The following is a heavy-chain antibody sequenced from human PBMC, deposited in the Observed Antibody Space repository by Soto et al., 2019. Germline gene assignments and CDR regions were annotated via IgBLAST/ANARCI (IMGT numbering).Heavy chain of an antibody. CDR2: TIPIFGTA. CDR3: ARDRGYSSSWRRKRGFDY. D-gene: IGHD6-13*01. Sequence: QVQLVQSGAEVKKPGSSVKVSCKASGGTFSSYAISWVRQAPGQGLEWMGGTIPIFGTANYAQKFQGRVTITADDTTSTAYMELSSLRSEDTAVYYCARDRGYSSSWRRKRGFDYWGQGTLVTVSS. CDR1: GGTFSSYA. J-gene: IGHJ4*02. V-gene: IGHV1-69*12.